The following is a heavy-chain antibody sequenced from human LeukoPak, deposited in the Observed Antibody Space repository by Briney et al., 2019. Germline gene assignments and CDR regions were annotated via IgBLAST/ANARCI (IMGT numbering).Heavy chain of an antibody. CDR2: IYYSGST. CDR3: ARGGGSTDYYDSSGYF. D-gene: IGHD3-22*01. Sequence: SETPSLTCTVSGGSIRSYYWRWIRQPPGKGLEWIGYIYYSGSTNYNPSLKSRVTISVDTSKNQFSLKLSSVTAADTAVYYCARGGGSTDYYDSSGYFWGQGTLVTVSS. J-gene: IGHJ4*02. V-gene: IGHV4-59*01. CDR1: GGSIRSYY.